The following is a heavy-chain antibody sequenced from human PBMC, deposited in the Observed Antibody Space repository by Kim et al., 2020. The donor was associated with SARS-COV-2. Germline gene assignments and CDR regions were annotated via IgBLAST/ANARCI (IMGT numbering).Heavy chain of an antibody. V-gene: IGHV4-39*01. CDR1: GGSISSSSYY. CDR2: IYYSGST. CDR3: ARHFSTDFYYYYGMDV. Sequence: SETLSLTCTVSGGSISSSSYYWGWIRQPPGKGLEWIVSIYYSGSTYYNPSLKIRVTISVDTSKNQFSLKLSSVTAADTAVYYCARHFSTDFYYYYGMDVWGQGTTVTVSS. J-gene: IGHJ6*02. D-gene: IGHD2-8*02.